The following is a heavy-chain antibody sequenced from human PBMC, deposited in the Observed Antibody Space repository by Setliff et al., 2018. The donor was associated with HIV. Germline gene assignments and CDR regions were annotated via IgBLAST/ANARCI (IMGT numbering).Heavy chain of an antibody. CDR1: GGSISSYY. J-gene: IGHJ6*03. V-gene: IGHV4-4*07. D-gene: IGHD6-19*01. CDR3: ARSRESSGYYRDYYYYLDV. Sequence: SETLSLTCTVSGGSISSYYWSWIRQPAGKGLEWIGHIYTSGSTNYNPSLKSRVTISVHTSKNQFSLKLSSVTAADTAVYYCARSRESSGYYRDYYYYLDVWGKGTTVTV. CDR2: IYTSGST.